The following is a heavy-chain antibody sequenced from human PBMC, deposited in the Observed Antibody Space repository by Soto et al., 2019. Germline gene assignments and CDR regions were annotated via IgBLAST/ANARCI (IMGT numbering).Heavy chain of an antibody. Sequence: SETLSLTCTVSGGSISSYYWSWIRQPPGKGLEWIGYIYYSGSTNYNPSLKSRVTISVDTSKNQFSLKLSSVTAADTAVYYCARVRIAAAENWFDPWGQGTLVTVSS. D-gene: IGHD6-13*01. CDR3: ARVRIAAAENWFDP. CDR2: IYYSGST. CDR1: GGSISSYY. V-gene: IGHV4-59*01. J-gene: IGHJ5*02.